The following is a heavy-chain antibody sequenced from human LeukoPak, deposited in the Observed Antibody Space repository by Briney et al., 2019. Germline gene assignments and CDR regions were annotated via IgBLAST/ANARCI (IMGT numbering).Heavy chain of an antibody. CDR2: IIPIFGTA. Sequence: GASVKVSCKASGYTFTGYYMHWVRQAPGQGLEWMGGIIPIFGTANYAQKFQGRVTITADESTSTAYMELSSLRSEDTAVHYCARGVVVAATTISWDVWGKGTTVTISS. J-gene: IGHJ6*04. CDR3: ARGVVVAATTISWDV. D-gene: IGHD2-15*01. CDR1: GYTFTGYY. V-gene: IGHV1-69*13.